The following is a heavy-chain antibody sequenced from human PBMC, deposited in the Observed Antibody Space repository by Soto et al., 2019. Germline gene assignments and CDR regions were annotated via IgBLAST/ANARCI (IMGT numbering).Heavy chain of an antibody. CDR3: AKGYTGYVFFDL. J-gene: IGHJ4*02. D-gene: IGHD5-12*01. CDR2: TYYRSKWHY. V-gene: IGHV6-1*01. Sequence: SQTLSLTCAISGDSVSNNSVAWNWVRQSPSRGLEWLGRTYYRSKWHYDYAPSVRSRITINPDTSKNHFSLQMNSLRAEDTAVYYCAKGYTGYVFFDLWGQGTLVTVSS. CDR1: GDSVSNNSVA.